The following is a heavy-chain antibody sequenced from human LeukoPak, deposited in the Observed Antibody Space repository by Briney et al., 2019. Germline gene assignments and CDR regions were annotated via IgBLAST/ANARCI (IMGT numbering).Heavy chain of an antibody. CDR2: IYYSGST. D-gene: IGHD4-23*01. J-gene: IGHJ4*02. CDR1: SGSISPYY. V-gene: IGHV4-59*08. CDR3: AREGGGNTCFDY. Sequence: PSETLSLTCTVSSGSISPYYWSWVRQPPGKGLEWIGNIYYSGSTDSNPSLKSRVTFSVDTSKNQFSLKLSSVTAADTAVYYCAREGGGNTCFDYWGQGTLVTVSS.